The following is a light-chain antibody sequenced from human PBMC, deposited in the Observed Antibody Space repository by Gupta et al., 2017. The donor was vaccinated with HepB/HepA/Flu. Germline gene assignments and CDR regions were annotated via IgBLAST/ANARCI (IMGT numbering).Light chain of an antibody. CDR2: PAS. Sequence: DIQLTQSPSFLSASVGDRVTITCRASQAISSYLAWYQQRPGKAPNLLIYPASTLQRGVPSRFSGSGSGTEFTLTISSRQPEDSATYYCQQGNNFPFTFGHGTXVDIK. CDR1: QAISSY. J-gene: IGKJ3*01. CDR3: QQGNNFPFT. V-gene: IGKV1-9*01.